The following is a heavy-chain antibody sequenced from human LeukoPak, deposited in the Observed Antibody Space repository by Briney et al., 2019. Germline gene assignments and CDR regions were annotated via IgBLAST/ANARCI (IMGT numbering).Heavy chain of an antibody. V-gene: IGHV3-30*02. J-gene: IGHJ3*02. CDR3: ARLYGSGVGAFDI. D-gene: IGHD3-10*01. CDR2: IRYDGSNK. CDR1: GFTFSSYG. Sequence: GGSLRLSCAASGFTFSSYGMHWVRQAPGKGLEWVAFIRYDGSNKYYADSVKGRFTISRDNSKNTPYLQMNSLRAEDTAVYYCARLYGSGVGAFDIWGQGTMVTVSS.